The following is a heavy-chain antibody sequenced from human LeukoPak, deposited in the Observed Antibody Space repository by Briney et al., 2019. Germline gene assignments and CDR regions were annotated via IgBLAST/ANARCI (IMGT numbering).Heavy chain of an antibody. CDR2: IKQDGSEK. J-gene: IGHJ6*02. D-gene: IGHD2-8*01. CDR1: GFDFSNYW. V-gene: IGHV3-7*03. CDR3: ARDFIVLMVYESGYYGMDV. Sequence: GGSLRLSCAASGFDFSNYWMYWVRQAPGKGLEWVANIKQDGSEKYYVDSVRGRFTISRDNAKNSLSLQMNSLRAEDTAVYYCARDFIVLMVYESGYYGMDVWGQGTTVTVSS.